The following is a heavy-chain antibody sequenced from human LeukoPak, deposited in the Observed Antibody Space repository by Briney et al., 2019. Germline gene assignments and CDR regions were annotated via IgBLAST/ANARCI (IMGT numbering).Heavy chain of an antibody. CDR3: ARGGYGDYVRDPRFDY. Sequence: GGSLRLSCAASGFTFSNAWMSWVRQAPGKGLEWVSAISGSGGSTYYADSVKGRFTISRDNSKNTLYLQMNSLRAEDTAVYYCARGGYGDYVRDPRFDYWGQGTLVTVSS. CDR2: ISGSGGST. V-gene: IGHV3-23*01. D-gene: IGHD4-17*01. CDR1: GFTFSNAW. J-gene: IGHJ4*02.